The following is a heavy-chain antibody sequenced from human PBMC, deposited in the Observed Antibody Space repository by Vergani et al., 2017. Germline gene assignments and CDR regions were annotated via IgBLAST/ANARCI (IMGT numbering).Heavy chain of an antibody. Sequence: EVQLLESGGGLAQPGGSLRLSCAASGFTFRNYAMTWVRQAPGKGLEWVSIISDNGGTTYYADSVKGRFTISRDNSKNTLHLQMNSLRADDTAVYYCTKGVYCSSTSCYEGRGYYYGMGVWGQGTTVTFSS. CDR3: TKGVYCSSTSCYEGRGYYYGMGV. J-gene: IGHJ6*02. V-gene: IGHV3-23*01. CDR1: GFTFRNYA. CDR2: ISDNGGTT. D-gene: IGHD2-2*01.